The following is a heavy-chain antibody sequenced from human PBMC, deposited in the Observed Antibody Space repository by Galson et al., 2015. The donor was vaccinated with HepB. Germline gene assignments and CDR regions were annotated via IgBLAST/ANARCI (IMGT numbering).Heavy chain of an antibody. CDR1: GYTFTSYG. J-gene: IGHJ4*02. CDR2: ISAYNGNT. D-gene: IGHD3-10*01. CDR3: ARHTDYYGSGSNPYYFDY. V-gene: IGHV1-18*01. Sequence: SVKVSCKASGYTFTSYGISWVRRAPGQGLEWMGWISAYNGNTNYAQKLQGRVTMTTDTSTSTAYMELRSLRSDDTAVYYCARHTDYYGSGSNPYYFDYWGQGTLVTVSS.